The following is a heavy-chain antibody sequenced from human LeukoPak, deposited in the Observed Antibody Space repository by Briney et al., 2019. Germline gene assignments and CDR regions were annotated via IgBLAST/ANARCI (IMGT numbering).Heavy chain of an antibody. V-gene: IGHV3-23*01. CDR3: AKAARITMVRALDY. CDR1: GFIFSNNI. J-gene: IGHJ4*02. CDR2: ISGSGGST. Sequence: GGSLRLSCAASGFIFSNNIMNWVRQAPGKGLEWVSAISGSGGSTYYADSVKGRFTISRDNSKNTLYLQMNSLRAEDTAVYYCAKAARITMVRALDYWGQGTLVTVSS. D-gene: IGHD3-10*01.